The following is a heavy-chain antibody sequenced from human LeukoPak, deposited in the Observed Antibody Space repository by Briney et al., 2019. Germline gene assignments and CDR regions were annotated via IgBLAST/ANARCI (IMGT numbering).Heavy chain of an antibody. CDR2: ISGSGGTT. V-gene: IGHV3-23*01. CDR1: GFTFNNYT. J-gene: IGHJ6*02. D-gene: IGHD1-14*01. Sequence: GGSLRLSCAASGFTFNNYTMNWVRQAPGKGLEWVSVISGSGGTTYYADSVKGRFTISRDSSKNTLYLQMNSLRAEDTAVYYCAKVSGGGLYYDGMDVWGQGTTVTVSS. CDR3: AKVSGGGLYYDGMDV.